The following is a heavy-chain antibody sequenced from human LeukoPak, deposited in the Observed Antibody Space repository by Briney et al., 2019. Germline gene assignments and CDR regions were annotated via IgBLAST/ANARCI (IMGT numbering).Heavy chain of an antibody. CDR2: ISGSGGTT. V-gene: IGHV3-23*01. CDR1: GFTFNNYT. J-gene: IGHJ6*02. D-gene: IGHD1-14*01. Sequence: GGSLRLSCAASGFTFNNYTMNWVRQAPGKGLEWVSVISGSGGTTYYADSVKGRFTISRDSSKNTLYLQMNSLRAEDTAVYYCAKVSGGGLYYDGMDVWGQGTTVTVSS. CDR3: AKVSGGGLYYDGMDV.